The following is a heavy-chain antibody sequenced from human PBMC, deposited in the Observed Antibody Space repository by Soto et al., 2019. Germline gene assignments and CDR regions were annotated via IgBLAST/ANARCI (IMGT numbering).Heavy chain of an antibody. Sequence: LRLSCAASGFTFSSYAMSWVRQAPGKGLEWVSAISGSGGSTYYADSVKGRFTIPRDNSKNTLYLQMNSLRAEDTAVYYCAKDLGYYYDSSGLIRGYFDYWGQGTLVTVSS. J-gene: IGHJ4*02. CDR3: AKDLGYYYDSSGLIRGYFDY. V-gene: IGHV3-23*01. CDR2: ISGSGGST. D-gene: IGHD3-22*01. CDR1: GFTFSSYA.